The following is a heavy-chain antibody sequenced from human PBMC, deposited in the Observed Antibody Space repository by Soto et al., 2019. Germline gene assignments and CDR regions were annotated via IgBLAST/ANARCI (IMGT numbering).Heavy chain of an antibody. D-gene: IGHD3-3*01. CDR1: GFTFSNAW. J-gene: IGHJ5*02. V-gene: IGHV3-15*01. Sequence: LRLSCAASGFTFSNAWMRWVRQAPGKGLEWVGRIKSKTDGGTTDYAAPVKGRFTISRDDSKNTLYLQMNSLKTEDTAVYYCTSVTYYDFWSGPGFDPWGQGTLVTVSS. CDR3: TSVTYYDFWSGPGFDP. CDR2: IKSKTDGGTT.